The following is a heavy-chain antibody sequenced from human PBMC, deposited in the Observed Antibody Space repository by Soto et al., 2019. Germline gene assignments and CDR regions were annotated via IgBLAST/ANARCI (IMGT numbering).Heavy chain of an antibody. Sequence: GESLKISCKGSGYSFTSYCIGCVLQMPGEGLEWMGIIYPGDSDTRYSPSFQGQVTISADKSISTAYLQWSSLKASDTAVYYCARDRGSYQHSTNWFDPWGQGTLVTVSS. CDR3: ARDRGSYQHSTNWFDP. CDR2: IYPGDSDT. J-gene: IGHJ5*02. CDR1: GYSFTSYC. D-gene: IGHD2-2*01. V-gene: IGHV5-51*01.